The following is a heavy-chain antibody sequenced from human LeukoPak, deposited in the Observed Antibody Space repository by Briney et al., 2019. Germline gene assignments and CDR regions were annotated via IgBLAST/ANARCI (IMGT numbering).Heavy chain of an antibody. J-gene: IGHJ5*01. V-gene: IGHV3-48*03. CDR3: ARDGTTNRYNWFDS. D-gene: IGHD2-8*01. Sequence: GSLRLSCAASGFSLSSFQMNWVRQAPGKGLEWISYISDSGTTEYYADSVKGRFTISRDNAKNSLYLQMNSLTGEDTALYYCARDGTTNRYNWFDSWGQGTLVTVSS. CDR1: GFSLSSFQ. CDR2: ISDSGTTE.